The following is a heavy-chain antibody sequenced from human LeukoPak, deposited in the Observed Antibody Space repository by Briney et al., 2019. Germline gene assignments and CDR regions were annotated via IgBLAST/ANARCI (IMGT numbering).Heavy chain of an antibody. V-gene: IGHV1-69*06. J-gene: IGHJ6*02. CDR3: ASLGAKGIYYYYVMDV. D-gene: IGHD1-26*01. CDR2: IVPMFGTV. Sequence: SSVTVSCKASGGIFNNYAINWVRQAAGQGLEWMGRIVPMFGTVNYAEKLQDRVTITADKSTSTAYMELSSLRSEDAAVYYCASLGAKGIYYYYVMDVWGQGTTVTVSS. CDR1: GGIFNNYA.